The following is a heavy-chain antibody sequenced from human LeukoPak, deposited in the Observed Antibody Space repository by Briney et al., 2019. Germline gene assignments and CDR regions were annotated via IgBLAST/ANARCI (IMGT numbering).Heavy chain of an antibody. D-gene: IGHD1-26*01. CDR3: ARPSHSGSYNRGYYYYMDV. CDR1: GFTFSSYA. CDR2: ISSNGGST. Sequence: GGSLRLSCAASGFTFSSYAMSWVRQAPGKGLEYVSAISSNGGSTYYANSVKGRFTISRDNSKNTLYLQMGSLRAEDMAVYYCARPSHSGSYNRGYYYYMDVWGKGTTVTVSS. V-gene: IGHV3-64*01. J-gene: IGHJ6*03.